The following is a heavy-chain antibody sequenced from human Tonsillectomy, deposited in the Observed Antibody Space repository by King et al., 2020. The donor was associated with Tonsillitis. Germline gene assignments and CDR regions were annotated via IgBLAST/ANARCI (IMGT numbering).Heavy chain of an antibody. CDR2: IYPVDSHT. J-gene: IGHJ2*01. D-gene: IGHD2-8*02. Sequence: VQLVQSGAEVKKPGESLKIPGKGFGYRLNNFWTGGFRKMPGKGLDWLPFIYPVDSHTTYNPSFQGQVTLSVDKSVTTAYLQWSSLEASDSAMYYCVRGSGLRLLVYWYFDLWGRGTLVTVSS. CDR1: GYRLNNFW. V-gene: IGHV5-51*01. CDR3: VRGSGLRLLVYWYFDL.